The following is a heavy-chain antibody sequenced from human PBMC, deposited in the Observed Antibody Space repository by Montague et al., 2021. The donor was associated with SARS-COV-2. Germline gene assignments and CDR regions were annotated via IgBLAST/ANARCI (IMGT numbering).Heavy chain of an antibody. CDR2: IHYSGSY. CDR3: ASQSGSYYNYFDL. Sequence: TLSLTCSVSGGSISSANYYWSWIRQPPRKGLEFVGYIHYSGSYFYNPSLKSRLTISVDTSKNLFPLRLSSVTAADTAIYFCASQSGSYYNYFDLWGQGTLVTVSS. CDR1: GGSISSANYY. V-gene: IGHV4-31*03. D-gene: IGHD1-26*01. J-gene: IGHJ4*02.